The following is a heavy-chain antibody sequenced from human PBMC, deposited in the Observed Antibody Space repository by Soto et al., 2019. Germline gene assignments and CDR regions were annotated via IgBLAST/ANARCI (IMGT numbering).Heavy chain of an antibody. CDR1: GTSVSSGSDY. V-gene: IGHV4-61*01. Sequence: SETLSLTCTVSGTSVSSGSDYWSWIRQPPRKGLEWIGYFHYTGITYYNPSLKSRVTMSIDTSKNQFSLKLSSETAADTAVYYCARELRDPQGNYYSLPWGQGTLVTVSS. J-gene: IGHJ5*02. CDR3: ARELRDPQGNYYSLP. D-gene: IGHD3-10*01. CDR2: FHYTGIT.